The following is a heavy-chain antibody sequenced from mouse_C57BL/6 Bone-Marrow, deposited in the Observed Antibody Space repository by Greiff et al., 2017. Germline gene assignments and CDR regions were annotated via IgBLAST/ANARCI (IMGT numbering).Heavy chain of an antibody. CDR1: GYTFTSYW. D-gene: IGHD1-1*01. V-gene: IGHV1-52*01. Sequence: QVQLQQPGAELVRPGSSVTLSCKASGYTFTSYWMHWVKQRPIPGLEWIGNIDTSDSETHYNQKFKDKATLTVDKSSSTAYMQLSSLTSEDSAVYYCARRAYYDGSSYWYVDVWGTGTTVTVSS. CDR3: ARRAYYDGSSYWYVDV. CDR2: IDTSDSET. J-gene: IGHJ1*03.